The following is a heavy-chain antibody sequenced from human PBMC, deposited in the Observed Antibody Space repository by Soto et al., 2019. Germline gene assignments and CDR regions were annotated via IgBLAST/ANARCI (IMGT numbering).Heavy chain of an antibody. CDR1: GFIFSEYA. V-gene: IGHV3-23*01. CDR2: IGGPGDDT. Sequence: AGGSLRLSCTPSGFIFSEYAMSWVRQAPGKGPEWVSSIGGPGDDTYYADYVKGRFTISRDNSKNTLYLQMNSLRGDDTAIYYCAKDRMSRNSVWDPFDVWGQGTMVTVSS. D-gene: IGHD4-4*01. J-gene: IGHJ3*01. CDR3: AKDRMSRNSVWDPFDV.